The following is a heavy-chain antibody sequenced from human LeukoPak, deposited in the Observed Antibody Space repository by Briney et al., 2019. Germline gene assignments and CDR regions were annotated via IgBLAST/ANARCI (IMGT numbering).Heavy chain of an antibody. D-gene: IGHD6-13*01. J-gene: IGHJ3*02. Sequence: PSETLSLTCTVSGGSISSYYWSWIRQPPGKGLEWIGYIYYSGSTNYNPSLKSRVTISVDTSKNQFPLKLSSVTAADTAVYYCAREGSSWLGATFDIWGQGTMVTVSS. CDR3: AREGSSWLGATFDI. CDR2: IYYSGST. V-gene: IGHV4-59*01. CDR1: GGSISSYY.